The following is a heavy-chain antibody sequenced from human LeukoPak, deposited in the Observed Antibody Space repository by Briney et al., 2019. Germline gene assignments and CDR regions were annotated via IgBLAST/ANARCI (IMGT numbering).Heavy chain of an antibody. V-gene: IGHV1-2*02. CDR2: INPNSGGT. D-gene: IGHD6-13*01. CDR1: GYTLTGYY. CDR3: ARDYSTNADWFDP. Sequence: GASVKVSCKASGYTLTGYYIHWMRQAPGQGLEWMGWINPNSGGTKSAQKFQDRVSMTRDTAISTAYMELSRLTSDDTAVYYCARDYSTNADWFDPWGQGTLVTVSS. J-gene: IGHJ5*02.